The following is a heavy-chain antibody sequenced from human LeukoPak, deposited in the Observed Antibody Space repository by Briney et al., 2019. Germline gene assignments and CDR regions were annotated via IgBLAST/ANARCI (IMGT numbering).Heavy chain of an antibody. Sequence: ASVKVSCKTSGYTFTASYMHWVRQAPGQGLEWMGWINPHSGNTHYAQKFQGRVTMTRDTSISTANMELGNLTSGDTAVYYCARGGIAAPSLGYWGRETLVTVSS. CDR3: ARGGIAAPSLGY. CDR2: INPHSGNT. J-gene: IGHJ4*02. D-gene: IGHD6-13*01. V-gene: IGHV1-2*02. CDR1: GYTFTASY.